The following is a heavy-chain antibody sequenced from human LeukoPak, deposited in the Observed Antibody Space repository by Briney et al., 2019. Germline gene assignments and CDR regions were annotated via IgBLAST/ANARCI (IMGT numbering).Heavy chain of an antibody. CDR3: ARDVPTLLWFGELDADAFDI. Sequence: SETLSLTCTVSGGSISSSSYYWGWIRQPPGKGLEWIRSIYYSGSTYYNPSLKSRVTISVDTSKNQFSLKLSSVTAADTAVYYCARDVPTLLWFGELDADAFDIWGQGTMVTVSS. J-gene: IGHJ3*02. D-gene: IGHD3-10*01. V-gene: IGHV4-39*07. CDR1: GGSISSSSYY. CDR2: IYYSGST.